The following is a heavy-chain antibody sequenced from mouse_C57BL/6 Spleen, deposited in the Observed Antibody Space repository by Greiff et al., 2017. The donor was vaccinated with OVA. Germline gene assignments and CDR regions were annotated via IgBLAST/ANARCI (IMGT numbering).Heavy chain of an antibody. Sequence: VQLQQPGAELVKPGASVKVSCKASGYTFTSYWMHWVKQRPGQGLEWIGRIHPSDSDTNYNQKFKGKATLTVDKSSSTAYMQLSSLTSEDSAVYYCARETGYSNWFAYWGQGTLVTVSA. CDR2: IHPSDSDT. V-gene: IGHV1-74*01. CDR1: GYTFTSYW. CDR3: ARETGYSNWFAY. D-gene: IGHD2-5*01. J-gene: IGHJ3*01.